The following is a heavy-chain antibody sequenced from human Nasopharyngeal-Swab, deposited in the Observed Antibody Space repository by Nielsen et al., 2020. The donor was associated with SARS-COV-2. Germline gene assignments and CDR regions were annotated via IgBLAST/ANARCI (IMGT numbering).Heavy chain of an antibody. D-gene: IGHD3-3*01. Sequence: SETLSLTCTVSGGSISSSSYYWGWIRQPPGKGLEWIGSIYYSGSTYYNPSPKSRVTISVDTSKNQFSLKLSSVTAADTAVYYCAATSVLRFLEWLNKWFDPWGQGTLVTVSS. J-gene: IGHJ5*02. CDR2: IYYSGST. CDR3: AATSVLRFLEWLNKWFDP. V-gene: IGHV4-39*01. CDR1: GGSISSSSYY.